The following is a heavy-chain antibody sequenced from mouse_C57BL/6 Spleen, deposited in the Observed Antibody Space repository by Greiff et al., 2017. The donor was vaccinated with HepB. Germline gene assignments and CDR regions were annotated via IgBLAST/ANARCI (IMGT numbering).Heavy chain of an antibody. J-gene: IGHJ1*03. CDR2: INPSSGYT. CDR3: ARCNYPLWYFDV. Sequence: VQLQQSGAELAKPGASVTLSCKASGYTFTSYWMHWVKQRPGQGLEWIGYINPSSGYTKYNQKFKDKATLTADKSSSTAYMQLSSLTYEDSAVYYCARCNYPLWYFDVWGTGTTVTDSS. D-gene: IGHD2-1*01. CDR1: GYTFTSYW. V-gene: IGHV1-7*01.